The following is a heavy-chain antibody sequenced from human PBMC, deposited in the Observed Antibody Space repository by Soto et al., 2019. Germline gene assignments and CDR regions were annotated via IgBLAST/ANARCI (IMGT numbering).Heavy chain of an antibody. CDR2: MSGSGDNT. Sequence: EVQLLESGGDLVQPGGSLRLSCAASGFTFSSYAMTWVRQAPGKGPEWVSSMSGSGDNTYYADSVKGRFIISRDNSKNTLYLQMSSLRDDDTAVYSCAKGRTYNYANYFDPWGQGTLVTVSS. J-gene: IGHJ5*02. CDR1: GFTFSSYA. CDR3: AKGRTYNYANYFDP. V-gene: IGHV3-23*01. D-gene: IGHD1-1*01.